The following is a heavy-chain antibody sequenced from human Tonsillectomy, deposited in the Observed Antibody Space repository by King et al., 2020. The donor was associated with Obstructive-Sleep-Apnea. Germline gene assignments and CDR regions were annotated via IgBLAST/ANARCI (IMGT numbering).Heavy chain of an antibody. J-gene: IGHJ5*02. CDR3: ARESSLHWFDP. CDR1: GYTFTPYI. Sequence: GQLVQSGTEVKKPGASVKVSCKASGYTFTPYIISWVRQAPGQGLEWMGRISVYNSNTNYAQKIQGRVTMTPDTSTRTAYMELRSLRSDDTAVYYCARESSLHWFDPWGQGTLVTVSS. V-gene: IGHV1-18*04. CDR2: ISVYNSNT.